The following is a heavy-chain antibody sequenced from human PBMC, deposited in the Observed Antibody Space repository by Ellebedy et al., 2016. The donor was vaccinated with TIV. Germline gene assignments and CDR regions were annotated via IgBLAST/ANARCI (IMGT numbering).Heavy chain of an antibody. J-gene: IGHJ4*02. CDR1: GFTFSSYA. V-gene: IGHV3-30*16. Sequence: GESLKISCAASGFTFSSYAMHWVRQAPGKGLEWVAVISYDGSNKYYAASVKGRFTISRDNSKNTLYLQMNSLRAEDTAVYYCARGGVLLWFGESMRGTTISGSLDYWGQGTLVTVSS. CDR3: ARGGVLLWFGESMRGTTISGSLDY. D-gene: IGHD3-10*01. CDR2: ISYDGSNK.